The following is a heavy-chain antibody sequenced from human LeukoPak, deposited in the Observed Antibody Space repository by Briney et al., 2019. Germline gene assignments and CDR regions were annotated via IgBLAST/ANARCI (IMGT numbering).Heavy chain of an antibody. V-gene: IGHV4-39*07. Sequence: SETLFLTCTVSGGSISSSSYYWGWIRQPPGKGLEWIGSIYYSGSTYYNPSLKSRVTISVDTSKNQFSLKLSSVTAADTAVYYCARVAARNYYYMDVWGKGTTVTVSS. CDR3: ARVAARNYYYMDV. CDR1: GGSISSSSYY. D-gene: IGHD6-6*01. J-gene: IGHJ6*03. CDR2: IYYSGST.